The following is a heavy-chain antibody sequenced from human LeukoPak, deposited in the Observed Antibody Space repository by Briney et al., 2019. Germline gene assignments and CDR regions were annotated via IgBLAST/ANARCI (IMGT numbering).Heavy chain of an antibody. J-gene: IGHJ6*02. Sequence: EASVKVSCKASGNTFTDYYMHWVRQAPGQGLEWMGWINPNSGGTNYAQKFQDRVTMTRDTSICTAYMELSRLRSDDTGVYYCARESSGMDVWGQGTTVTVSS. CDR3: ARESSGMDV. CDR1: GNTFTDYY. CDR2: INPNSGGT. V-gene: IGHV1-2*02.